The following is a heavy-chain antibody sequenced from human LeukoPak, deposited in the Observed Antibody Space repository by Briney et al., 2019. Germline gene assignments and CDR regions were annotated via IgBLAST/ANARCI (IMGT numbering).Heavy chain of an antibody. J-gene: IGHJ5*02. Sequence: GGSLRLSCAATGFTFSSYSMNWVRQAPGKGLEWVSSISSSSSYIYYADSVKGRFTISRDNAKNSLYLQMNSLRAEDTAVYYCARDERVVVVPAAAMRRGWFDPWGQGTLVTVSS. CDR3: ARDERVVVVPAAAMRRGWFDP. CDR1: GFTFSSYS. V-gene: IGHV3-21*01. D-gene: IGHD2-2*01. CDR2: ISSSSSYI.